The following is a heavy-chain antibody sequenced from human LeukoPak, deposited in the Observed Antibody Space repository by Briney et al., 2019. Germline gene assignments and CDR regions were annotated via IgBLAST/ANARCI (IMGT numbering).Heavy chain of an antibody. D-gene: IGHD1-26*01. CDR3: ARDGTSIVGSLDY. J-gene: IGHJ4*02. CDR1: GFTFSSHS. CDR2: IKQDGSEK. Sequence: PGGSLRLSCVASGFTFSSHSMNWVRQAPGKGLEWVASIKQDGSEKYYVDSVKGRFTISRDNARNSLYLQMNSLRAEDTAVYYCARDGTSIVGSLDYWGQGTLVTVSS. V-gene: IGHV3-7*05.